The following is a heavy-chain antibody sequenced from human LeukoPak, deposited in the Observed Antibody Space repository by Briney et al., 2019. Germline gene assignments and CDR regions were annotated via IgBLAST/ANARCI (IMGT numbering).Heavy chain of an antibody. D-gene: IGHD5-12*01. V-gene: IGHV3-23*01. CDR3: ARYSGYERHFDY. CDR1: GFTFSSYA. Sequence: PGGSLRLSCAASGFTFSSYAMSWVRQAPGKGLEWVSAISGSGGSTYYADSVKGRFTISRDNSKNTLYLQMNSLRAEDTAVYYCARYSGYERHFDYWGQETLVTVSS. J-gene: IGHJ4*02. CDR2: ISGSGGST.